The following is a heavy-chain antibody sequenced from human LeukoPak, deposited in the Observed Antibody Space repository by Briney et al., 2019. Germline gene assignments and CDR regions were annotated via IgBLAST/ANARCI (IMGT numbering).Heavy chain of an antibody. Sequence: SETLSLTCTVSGGSLNSGDYYWSWIRQPPGKGLEWIGSIYYSGSTYYNPSLKSQFTISIDTSKNQFSLKLSSVTAADTAVFYCARGNWPLNWFDPWGQGTLVTVSS. V-gene: IGHV4-30-4*01. D-gene: IGHD5-24*01. J-gene: IGHJ5*02. CDR3: ARGNWPLNWFDP. CDR1: GGSLNSGDYY. CDR2: IYYSGST.